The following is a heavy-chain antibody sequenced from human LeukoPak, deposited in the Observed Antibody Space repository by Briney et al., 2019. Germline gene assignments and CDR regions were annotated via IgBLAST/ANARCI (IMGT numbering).Heavy chain of an antibody. J-gene: IGHJ4*02. Sequence: GGSLRLSCAASGFTFSSYGMHWVRQAPGKGLEWVAVISYDGSNKYYADSVKGRFTISRDNAKNFLYLQMNSLRAEDTAVYYCARTYYDTLTGYNPYFDYWGQGILVTVSS. CDR3: ARTYYDTLTGYNPYFDY. CDR2: ISYDGSNK. V-gene: IGHV3-30*03. CDR1: GFTFSSYG. D-gene: IGHD3-9*01.